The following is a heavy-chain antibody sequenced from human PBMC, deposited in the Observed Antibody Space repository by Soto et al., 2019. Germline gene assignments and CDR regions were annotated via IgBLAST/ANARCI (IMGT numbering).Heavy chain of an antibody. CDR2: IYYRGST. V-gene: IGHV4-59*01. J-gene: IGHJ2*01. CDR3: ARFNWYFDL. CDR1: GGSISSYY. Sequence: QVQLQESGPGLVKPSETLSLTCTVSGGSISSYYWSWIRQPPGKGLEWIGYIYYRGSTNYNPSLKSRVTRPVDTSKNQFSLKLSSVTAADTAMYYCARFNWYFDLWGRGTLVTVSS.